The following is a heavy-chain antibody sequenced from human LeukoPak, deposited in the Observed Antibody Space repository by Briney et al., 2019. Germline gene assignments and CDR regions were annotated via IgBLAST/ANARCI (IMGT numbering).Heavy chain of an antibody. Sequence: GGSLRLSCAASGFTFSSYGMHWVRQAPGKGLEWVAVISYDGSNKYYADSVKGRFTISRDNSKNTLYLQMNSLRAEDTAVYYCAGSGYYYPDAFDIWGQGTMVTVSS. D-gene: IGHD3-22*01. CDR1: GFTFSSYG. CDR2: ISYDGSNK. J-gene: IGHJ3*02. CDR3: AGSGYYYPDAFDI. V-gene: IGHV3-30*03.